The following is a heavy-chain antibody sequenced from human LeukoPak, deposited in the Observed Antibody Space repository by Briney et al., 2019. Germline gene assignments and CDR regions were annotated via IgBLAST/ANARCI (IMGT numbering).Heavy chain of an antibody. V-gene: IGHV5-51*01. J-gene: IGHJ4*02. Sequence: GESLKISCKGSGYSFTSYWIGWVRQMPGKGLEWMEIIYPGDSDTRYSPSFQGQVTISADKSISTAYLQWSSLKASDTAMYYCARPRCSGGSCYYFDYWGQGTLVTVSS. D-gene: IGHD2-15*01. CDR3: ARPRCSGGSCYYFDY. CDR1: GYSFTSYW. CDR2: IYPGDSDT.